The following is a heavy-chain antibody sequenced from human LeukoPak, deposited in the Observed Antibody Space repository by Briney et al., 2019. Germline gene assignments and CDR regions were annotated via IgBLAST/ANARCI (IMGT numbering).Heavy chain of an antibody. J-gene: IGHJ1*01. CDR1: GFTFSSYG. V-gene: IGHV3-30*18. D-gene: IGHD1-14*01. CDR3: AKEPKPRPTVGYFQH. CDR2: TSYDGSNK. Sequence: PGRSLRLSCAPSGFTFSSYGMHWVRQAPGKGLEWVALTSYDGSNKYYADSVKGRFTISRDNSKNTLYLQMNSLRAEDTAVYYCAKEPKPRPTVGYFQHWGQGTLVTVSS.